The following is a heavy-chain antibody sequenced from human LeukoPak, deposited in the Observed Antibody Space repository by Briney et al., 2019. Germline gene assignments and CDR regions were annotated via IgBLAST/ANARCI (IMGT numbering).Heavy chain of an antibody. Sequence: ASVKVSCKASGYTFTGYYMHWVRQAPGQGLEWTGWINPNSGGTNYAQKFQGRVTMTRDTSISTAYMELSRLRSDDTAVYYCARGGGSSGYAFDYWGQGTLVTVSS. D-gene: IGHD3-22*01. CDR3: ARGGGSSGYAFDY. V-gene: IGHV1-2*02. J-gene: IGHJ4*02. CDR2: INPNSGGT. CDR1: GYTFTGYY.